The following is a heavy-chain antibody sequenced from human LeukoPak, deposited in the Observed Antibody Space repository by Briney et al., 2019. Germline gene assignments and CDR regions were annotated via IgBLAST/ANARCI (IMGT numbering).Heavy chain of an antibody. CDR1: GFTFSSYW. V-gene: IGHV3-7*01. J-gene: IGHJ4*02. D-gene: IGHD2-15*01. CDR3: ARVIEISLFDY. CDR2: IKQDGSEK. Sequence: SGGSLRLSCAAPGFTFSSYWMSWVRQAPGKGLEWVANIKQDGSEKYYVDSVKGRFTISRDNAKNSLYLQMNSLRAEDTAVYYCARVIEISLFDYWGQGTLVTVSS.